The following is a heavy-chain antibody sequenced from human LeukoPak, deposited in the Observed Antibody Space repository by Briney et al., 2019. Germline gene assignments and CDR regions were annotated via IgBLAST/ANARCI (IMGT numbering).Heavy chain of an antibody. CDR2: ISAYNGNT. D-gene: IGHD3-22*01. CDR3: ARLYDSSGYPQALGY. CDR1: GYTFTSYG. J-gene: IGHJ4*02. V-gene: IGHV1-18*01. Sequence: EASVKVSCKASGYTFTSYGISWVRQAPGQGLEWMGWISAYNGNTNYAQKLQGRVTMTTDTSTSTAYMELRSLRSDDTAVYYCARLYDSSGYPQALGYWGQGTLVTVSS.